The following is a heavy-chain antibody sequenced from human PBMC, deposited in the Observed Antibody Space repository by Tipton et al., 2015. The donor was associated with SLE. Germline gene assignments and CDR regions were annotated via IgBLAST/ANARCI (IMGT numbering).Heavy chain of an antibody. CDR3: ARERVWGLVVRGGALDI. Sequence: VQLVQSGGGLVQPGGSLRLSCAASGFTVSSNYMSWVRQAPGKGLEWVSVIYSGGSTYYADSVKGRFTISRDNSKNTLYLQMNSRRAEDTAVYCCARERVWGLVVRGGALDIWGQGTMVTVSS. V-gene: IGHV3-53*04. D-gene: IGHD1-26*01. CDR2: IYSGGST. CDR1: GFTVSSNY. J-gene: IGHJ3*02.